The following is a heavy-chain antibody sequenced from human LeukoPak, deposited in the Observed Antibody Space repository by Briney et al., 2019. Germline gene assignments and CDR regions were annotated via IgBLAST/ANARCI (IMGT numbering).Heavy chain of an antibody. J-gene: IGHJ6*03. CDR3: ARTIAVAGYYYYYMDV. V-gene: IGHV5-51*01. CDR1: GYSFTRYW. D-gene: IGHD6-19*01. Sequence: GESLKISCKGSGYSFTRYWIGWVRQMPGKGLEWMGIIYPGDSDTRYSPSFQGQVTISADKSISTAYLQWSSLKASDTAMYYCARTIAVAGYYYYYMDVWGKGTTVTVSS. CDR2: IYPGDSDT.